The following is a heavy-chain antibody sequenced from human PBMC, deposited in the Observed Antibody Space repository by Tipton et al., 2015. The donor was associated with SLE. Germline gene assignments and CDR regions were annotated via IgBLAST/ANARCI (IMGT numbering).Heavy chain of an antibody. D-gene: IGHD2-2*02. Sequence: TLSLTCIVSGGSISSGGYYWSWIRQPAGKGLEWIGYIYTTGSTNYNPSLKSRVTISVDTSKNQFSLKLSPVTAADTAVYYCARGWDYTERYRYFDLWGRGTLVTVSS. CDR2: IYTTGST. J-gene: IGHJ2*01. V-gene: IGHV4-61*09. CDR3: ARGWDYTERYRYFDL. CDR1: GGSISSGGYY.